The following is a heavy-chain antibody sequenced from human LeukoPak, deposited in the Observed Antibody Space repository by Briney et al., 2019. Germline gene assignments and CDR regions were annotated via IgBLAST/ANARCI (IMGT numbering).Heavy chain of an antibody. CDR2: IIPIFGTA. Sequence: ASVKVSCKASGGTFISYAISWVRQAPGQGLEWMGGIIPIFGTANYAQKFQGRVTITADESTSTAYMELSSLRSEDTAVYYCARARYLGYCSSTSCYYYYGMDVWGQGTTVTVSS. CDR3: ARARYLGYCSSTSCYYYYGMDV. CDR1: GGTFISYA. D-gene: IGHD2-2*01. J-gene: IGHJ6*02. V-gene: IGHV1-69*13.